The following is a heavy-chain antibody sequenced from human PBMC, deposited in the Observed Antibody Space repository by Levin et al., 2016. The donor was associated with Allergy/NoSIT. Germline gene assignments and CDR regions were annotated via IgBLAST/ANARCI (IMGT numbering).Heavy chain of an antibody. CDR1: GFTSGLTFSDYA. Sequence: GGSLRLSCAASGFTSGLTFSDYAMHWVRQAPGKGLEWVSSISGIGGYTYYANSVKGRFTISRDNSRNTLYLQMNSLRAEDTAVYYCVRDPKYRSASNSFDDFWGQGTLVTVSS. CDR3: VRDPKYRSASNSFDDF. V-gene: IGHV3-23*01. J-gene: IGHJ4*02. D-gene: IGHD6-6*01. CDR2: ISGIGGYT.